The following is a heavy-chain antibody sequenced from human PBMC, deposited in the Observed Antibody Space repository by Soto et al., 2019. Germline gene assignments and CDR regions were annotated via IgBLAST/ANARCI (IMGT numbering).Heavy chain of an antibody. J-gene: IGHJ6*02. V-gene: IGHV1-69*06. CDR3: ARVLPRDIVVVPAATGYYYYGMDV. Sequence: QVQLVQSGAEVKKPGSSVKVSCKASGGTFSSYAISWVRQAPGQGLEWMGGIIPIFGTANYAQKFQGRVTIPADKSTSTAYMELSSLRSEDTAVYYCARVLPRDIVVVPAATGYYYYGMDVWGQGTTVTVSS. D-gene: IGHD2-2*01. CDR2: IIPIFGTA. CDR1: GGTFSSYA.